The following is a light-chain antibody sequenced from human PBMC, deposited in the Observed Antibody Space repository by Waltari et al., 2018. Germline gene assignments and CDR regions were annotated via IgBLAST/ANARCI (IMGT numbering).Light chain of an antibody. CDR2: DAS. J-gene: IGKJ4*01. CDR3: QQYDNLPLT. CDR1: QVISNY. V-gene: IGKV1-33*01. Sequence: IQMTQSPSSLSASVGDRVTITCHASQVISNYLNWYQQKPGKAPKLLIYDASNLETGVPSRFSGSGSGTDFTFTISSLQPEDIATYYCQQYDNLPLTFGGGTKVEIK.